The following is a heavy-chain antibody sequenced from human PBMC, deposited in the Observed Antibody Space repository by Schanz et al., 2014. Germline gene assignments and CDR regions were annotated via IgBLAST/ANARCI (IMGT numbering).Heavy chain of an antibody. D-gene: IGHD3-10*01. V-gene: IGHV3-53*04. J-gene: IGHJ6*02. Sequence: DVQLVDSGGGLDQPGGSLRLSCAASGFTVSNSYIHWVRQAPGKGLEWVSTIYSSGSTYYADSVRSRFTISRDNSMNTVYLQMNSLRSDDAAVYYCARAQGVIRLYYGVDVWGQGTTVTVSS. CDR3: ARAQGVIRLYYGVDV. CDR2: IYSSGST. CDR1: GFTVSNSY.